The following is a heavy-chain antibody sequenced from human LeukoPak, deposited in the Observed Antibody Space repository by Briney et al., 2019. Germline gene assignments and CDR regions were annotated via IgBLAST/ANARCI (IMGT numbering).Heavy chain of an antibody. J-gene: IGHJ5*02. Sequence: SETLSLTRTVSGGSISSGGYYWSWIRQHPGKGLEWIGYIYYSGSTYYNPSLKSRVTISVDTSQNQFSLKLSSVTAADTAVYYCARGLGATVTNWFDPWGQGTLVTVSS. V-gene: IGHV4-31*03. CDR3: ARGLGATVTNWFDP. D-gene: IGHD4-17*01. CDR2: IYYSGST. CDR1: GGSISSGGYY.